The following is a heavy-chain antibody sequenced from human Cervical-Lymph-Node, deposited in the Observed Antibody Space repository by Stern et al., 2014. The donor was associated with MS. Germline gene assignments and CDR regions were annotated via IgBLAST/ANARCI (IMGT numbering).Heavy chain of an antibody. J-gene: IGHJ6*02. CDR1: GFAFGGYS. Sequence: EVQLGESGGGLVQPGGPLKLSCAASGFAFGGYSMNWVRQAPGTGLEWVSHISSSGRTIYIADSVKGRFTVSRDNSNNSLFLQINSLRDEDTAVYYCARVVFGLDVWGPGTTVIVSS. D-gene: IGHD2-8*02. V-gene: IGHV3-48*02. CDR3: ARVVFGLDV. CDR2: ISSSGRTI.